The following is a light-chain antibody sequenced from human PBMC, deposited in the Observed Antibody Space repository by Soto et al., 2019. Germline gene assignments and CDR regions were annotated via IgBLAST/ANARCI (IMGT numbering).Light chain of an antibody. CDR1: SSDVGSNSL. CDR2: EGS. J-gene: IGLJ2*01. V-gene: IGLV2-23*03. CDR3: CSYAGSSTFVV. Sequence: QSVLTQPASVSGSPGQSITISCTGTSSDVGSNSLVSWYQQHPGKAPRLMIYEGSKRPSGVSNRFSGSRSANTASLTISGLQAEDEADYYCCSYAGSSTFVVFGGGTQLTVL.